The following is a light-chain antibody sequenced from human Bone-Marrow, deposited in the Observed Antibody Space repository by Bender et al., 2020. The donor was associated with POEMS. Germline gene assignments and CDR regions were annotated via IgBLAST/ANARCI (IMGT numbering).Light chain of an antibody. V-gene: IGLV1-44*01. CDR2: INN. CDR3: AAWEDSRNGWV. CDR1: SSNIGTNP. Sequence: QSVLTQPPSASGTPGQRFTISCSGSSSNIGTNPVNWYQQLPGTAPKLLIYINNQRPSGVPDRFSGSKSGTSASLAISGVQAEDEADYYCAAWEDSRNGWVFGGGTKLTVL. J-gene: IGLJ3*02.